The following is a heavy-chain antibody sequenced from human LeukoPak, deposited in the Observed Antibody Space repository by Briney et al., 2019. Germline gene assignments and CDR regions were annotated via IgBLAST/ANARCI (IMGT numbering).Heavy chain of an antibody. CDR1: GGSFSGYY. D-gene: IGHD3-10*01. CDR3: ARVLRDYFTSSSPHYHSGDV. V-gene: IGHV4-34*01. J-gene: IGHJ6*03. CDR2: MYHSGNT. Sequence: PSETLSLTCAVYGGSFSGYYWGWIRQPPGKGLEWIGNMYHSGNTYYNPSLKRRVTISVDTSENQFSLRLSSVTAADTAFYYCARVLRDYFTSSSPHYHSGDVLGKGTNVTVSS.